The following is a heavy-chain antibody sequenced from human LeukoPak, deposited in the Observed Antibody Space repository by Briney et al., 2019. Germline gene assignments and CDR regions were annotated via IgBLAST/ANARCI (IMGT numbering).Heavy chain of an antibody. D-gene: IGHD3-10*01. V-gene: IGHV3-30*02. J-gene: IGHJ4*02. Sequence: PGRSLRLSCAASGFTFSSYAMHWVRQTPGKGLEWVAFIRYDGSNKYYADSVKGRFTISRDNSKNTLYLQMNSLRAEDTAVYYCAKGSAYYGSGNCDYWGQGTLVTVSS. CDR1: GFTFSSYA. CDR3: AKGSAYYGSGNCDY. CDR2: IRYDGSNK.